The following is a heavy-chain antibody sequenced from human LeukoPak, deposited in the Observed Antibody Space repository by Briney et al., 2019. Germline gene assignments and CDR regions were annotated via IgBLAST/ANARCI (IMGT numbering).Heavy chain of an antibody. CDR2: INTDGSST. CDR1: GFTFSSYW. Sequence: GGSLRLSCAASGFTFSSYWMHWVRQAPGKGLVWVSRINTDGSSTSYADSVKGRFTISRDNAKNTLYLQMNSLRAEDTAVYYCARVGYSNYELDYWGQGALVTVSS. V-gene: IGHV3-74*01. CDR3: ARVGYSNYELDY. J-gene: IGHJ4*02. D-gene: IGHD4-11*01.